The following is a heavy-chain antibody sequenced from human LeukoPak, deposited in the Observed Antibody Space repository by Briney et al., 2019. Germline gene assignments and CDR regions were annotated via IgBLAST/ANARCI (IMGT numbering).Heavy chain of an antibody. V-gene: IGHV3-23*01. CDR1: GFTFSSYA. CDR2: ISGSGGST. CDR3: ATDWNGYYDILTGYYLFDY. D-gene: IGHD3-9*01. J-gene: IGHJ4*02. Sequence: GGSLRLSCAASGFTFSSYAMSWVLQAPGKGLEWVSAISGSGGSTYYADSVKGRFTISRDNSKNTLYLQMNSLRAEDTAVYYCATDWNGYYDILTGYYLFDYWGQGTLVTVSS.